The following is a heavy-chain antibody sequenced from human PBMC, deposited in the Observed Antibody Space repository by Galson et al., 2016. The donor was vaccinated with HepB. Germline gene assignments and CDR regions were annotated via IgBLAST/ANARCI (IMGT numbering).Heavy chain of an antibody. CDR3: THGHYGGNSWGYYYYGMDV. Sequence: PALVKPTQTLTLTCSFSGFSLTTRGVTVGWVRQPPGKALEWLALIYWDDDKHYSPSLKSRLTITKDSSKNQVALTMTNMDTVDAGTYYCTHGHYGGNSWGYYYYGMDVWGQGTPVTFSS. CDR1: GFSLTTRGVT. CDR2: IYWDDDK. V-gene: IGHV2-5*02. J-gene: IGHJ6*02. D-gene: IGHD4-23*01.